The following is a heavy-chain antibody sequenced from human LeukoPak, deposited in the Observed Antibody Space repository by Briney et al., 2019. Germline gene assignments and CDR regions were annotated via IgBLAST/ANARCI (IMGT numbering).Heavy chain of an antibody. CDR2: MNPNSGNT. D-gene: IGHD3-10*01. V-gene: IGHV1-8*02. CDR3: ALIYTHLWFGELFNY. Sequence: GASVKVSCKASGYTFTGYYMHWVRQAPGQGLEWMGWMNPNSGNTGYAQKFQGRVTMTRNTSISTAYMELSSLRSEDTAVYYCALIYTHLWFGELFNYWGQGTLVTVSS. J-gene: IGHJ4*02. CDR1: GYTFTGYY.